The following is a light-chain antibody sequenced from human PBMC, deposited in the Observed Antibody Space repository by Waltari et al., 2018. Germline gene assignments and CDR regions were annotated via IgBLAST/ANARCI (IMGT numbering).Light chain of an antibody. V-gene: IGLV3-1*01. CDR3: QAWDFSTGV. J-gene: IGLJ3*02. CDR1: QLRQKF. Sequence: SYELTQPPSVSVSPGQTASIACPGDQLRQKFVAWYQQRPGQAPVLVIYLDAKRPSGIPERFSGSKSGNTATLTISGTQAMDEAAYYCQAWDFSTGVFGGGTKLAVL. CDR2: LDA.